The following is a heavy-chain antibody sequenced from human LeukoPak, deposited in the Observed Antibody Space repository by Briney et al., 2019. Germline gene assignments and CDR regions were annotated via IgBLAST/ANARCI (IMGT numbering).Heavy chain of an antibody. CDR2: INPNSGGT. J-gene: IGHJ3*02. D-gene: IGHD3-22*01. V-gene: IGHV1-2*06. CDR1: GYTFTGYY. CDR3: ATVVVAKSYAFDI. Sequence: ASVKVSCKASGYTFTGYYMHWVRQAPGQGLEWMGRINPNSGGTNYAQKFQGRVTMTRDTSISTAYMELSSLRSEDTAVYYCATVVVAKSYAFDIWGQGTMVTVSS.